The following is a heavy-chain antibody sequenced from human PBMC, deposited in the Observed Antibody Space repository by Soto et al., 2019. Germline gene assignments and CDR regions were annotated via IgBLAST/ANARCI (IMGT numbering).Heavy chain of an antibody. CDR3: VKDGGYCSSSTCYSPRNHYFDS. CDR1: GFIFSDYW. J-gene: IGHJ4*02. Sequence: GGSLRLSCAASGFIFSDYWMSWVRRAPGKGPEWVANIKFDGSEKQYVDSVRGRFTISRDNSRNSLFLQMNSLRAGDTAVYYCVKDGGYCSSSTCYSPRNHYFDSWGQGTLVTVSS. CDR2: IKFDGSEK. D-gene: IGHD2-2*01. V-gene: IGHV3-7*03.